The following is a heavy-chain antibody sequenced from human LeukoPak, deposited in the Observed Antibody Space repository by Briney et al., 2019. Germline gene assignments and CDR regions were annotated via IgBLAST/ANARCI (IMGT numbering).Heavy chain of an antibody. V-gene: IGHV4-38-2*02. CDR2: IYHSGST. D-gene: IGHD3-22*01. CDR3: ASSDLLYYYDSSGSYAEYYFDY. J-gene: IGHJ4*02. CDR1: GYSISSGYY. Sequence: SETLSLTCTVSGYSISSGYYWGWIRQPPGKGLEWIGSIYHSGSTYYNPSLKSRVTISVDTSKNQFSLKLSSVTAADTAVYYCASSDLLYYYDSSGSYAEYYFDYWGQGTLVTVSS.